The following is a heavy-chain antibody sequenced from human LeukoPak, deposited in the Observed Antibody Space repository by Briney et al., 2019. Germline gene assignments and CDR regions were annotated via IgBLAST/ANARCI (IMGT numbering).Heavy chain of an antibody. J-gene: IGHJ3*02. D-gene: IGHD2-2*01. Sequence: ASVRVSCKASGYTFTSYGISWVRQAPGQGLEWMGLINPSGGSTSYAQKFQGRVTMTRDTSTSTVYMELSSLRSEDTAVYYCARDSKDQRGGAFDIWGQGKMVTVSS. CDR1: GYTFTSYG. V-gene: IGHV1-46*01. CDR2: INPSGGST. CDR3: ARDSKDQRGGAFDI.